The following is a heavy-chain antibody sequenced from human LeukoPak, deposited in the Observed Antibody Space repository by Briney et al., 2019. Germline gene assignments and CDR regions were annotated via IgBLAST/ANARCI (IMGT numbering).Heavy chain of an antibody. CDR2: ISSSSSYI. Sequence: AGSMTLSCAASGFTFSSYSMNWVRQATGKGLEWVSSISSSSSYIYYADSVKGRFTISRDNAKNSLYLRMNSLRAEDTAVYYCARDLGAYYFDYLGEGTLLTVSS. CDR3: ARDLGAYYFDY. CDR1: GFTFSSYS. J-gene: IGHJ4*02. V-gene: IGHV3-21*01.